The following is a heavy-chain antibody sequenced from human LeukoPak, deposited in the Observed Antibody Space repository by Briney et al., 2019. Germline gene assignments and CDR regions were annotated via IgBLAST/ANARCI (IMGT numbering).Heavy chain of an antibody. CDR2: INHSGST. Sequence: SETLSLTCAVYGGSFSGYYWSWIRQPPGKGLEWIGEINHSGSTNYNPSLKSRVTISVDTSKNQFSLKLSSVTAADTAVYYCARAHGSAFDIWGQGTMVTVSS. D-gene: IGHD3-10*01. CDR1: GGSFSGYY. CDR3: ARAHGSAFDI. J-gene: IGHJ3*02. V-gene: IGHV4-34*01.